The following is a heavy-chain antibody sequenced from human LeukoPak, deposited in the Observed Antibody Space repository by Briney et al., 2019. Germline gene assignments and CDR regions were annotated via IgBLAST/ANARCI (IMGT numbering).Heavy chain of an antibody. J-gene: IGHJ3*01. V-gene: IGHV3-23*03. CDR1: GFTFSSYA. Sequence: GGSLRLSCAASGFTFSSYAMSWVRQAPGRGLEWVSLIYSGGRSDYADSVKGRFIMSRDNSKNTLSLQMNSLSAEDTAVYYCAGILRGSFDLWGQGTLVTVSS. CDR2: IYSGGRS. CDR3: AGILRGSFDL.